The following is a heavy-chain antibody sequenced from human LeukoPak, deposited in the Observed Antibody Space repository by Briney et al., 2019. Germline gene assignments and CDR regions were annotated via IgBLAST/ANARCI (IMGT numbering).Heavy chain of an antibody. CDR2: IYPGDSDT. J-gene: IGHJ4*02. V-gene: IGHV5-51*01. D-gene: IGHD3-22*01. Sequence: GESLKISCKGSGYRFTSYWIGWVRQMPGKGLEWMEIIYPGDSDTRYSPSFQGQVTISADKSISTAYLQWSSLKASDTAMYYCARPTDSSGYSFDYWGQGTLVTVSS. CDR1: GYRFTSYW. CDR3: ARPTDSSGYSFDY.